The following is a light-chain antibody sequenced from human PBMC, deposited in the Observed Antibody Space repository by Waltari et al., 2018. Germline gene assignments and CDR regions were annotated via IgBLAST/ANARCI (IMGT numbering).Light chain of an antibody. CDR2: QAI. J-gene: IGLJ2*01. Sequence: SYELSQPPSMSVSPGQTASIPCSGDKLRDKYVSWYQQKPGQSPVLVIHQAIKRPSGIPERFSGSNSGNTATLTISGTQAVDEADYYCQAWDIFGGGTKLTVL. CDR3: QAWDI. V-gene: IGLV3-1*01. CDR1: KLRDKY.